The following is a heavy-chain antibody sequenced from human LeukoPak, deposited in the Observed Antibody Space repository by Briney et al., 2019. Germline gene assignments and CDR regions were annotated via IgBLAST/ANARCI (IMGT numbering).Heavy chain of an antibody. CDR1: GFTFSSYE. Sequence: GGSLRLSCAASGFTFSSYEMNWVRQAPGKGLEWVSYISSSGSTIYYADSVKGRFTISRDNAKNSLYLQMNSLRAEDTAVYYCARRAANIVATMTHFDYWGQGTLVTVSS. J-gene: IGHJ4*02. V-gene: IGHV3-48*03. D-gene: IGHD5-12*01. CDR3: ARRAANIVATMTHFDY. CDR2: ISSSGSTI.